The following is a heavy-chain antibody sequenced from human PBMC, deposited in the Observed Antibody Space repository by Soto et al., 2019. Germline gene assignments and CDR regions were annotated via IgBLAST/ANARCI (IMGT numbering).Heavy chain of an antibody. Sequence: QVQLVESGGGVVQPGKSLRLSCAASGFTFSSYAMHWARQAPGKGLEWVTVISIRGGDEYYAESVRGRFTISRDDSKNTLYLQMDSLRVEDTAVYYWARGTIVARQHLDYWGQGTLVTVSS. CDR1: GFTFSSYA. CDR3: ARGTIVARQHLDY. CDR2: ISIRGGDE. J-gene: IGHJ4*02. V-gene: IGHV3-30*03. D-gene: IGHD6-6*01.